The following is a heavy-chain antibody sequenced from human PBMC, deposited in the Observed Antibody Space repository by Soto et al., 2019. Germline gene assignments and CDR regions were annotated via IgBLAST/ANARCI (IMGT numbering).Heavy chain of an antibody. CDR2: ISGSGGER. V-gene: IGHV3-23*01. J-gene: IGHJ4*02. CDR3: AKDTLNDSGSFDY. D-gene: IGHD6-19*01. CDR1: GFTFRTYV. Sequence: LRLSCASSGFTFRTYVMTWVRQAPGKGLEWVSGISGSGGERYYGDSGEGRFSISRDNSENTLFLQMHSLRAEDTAIYYCAKDTLNDSGSFDYWGQGTLVTVSS.